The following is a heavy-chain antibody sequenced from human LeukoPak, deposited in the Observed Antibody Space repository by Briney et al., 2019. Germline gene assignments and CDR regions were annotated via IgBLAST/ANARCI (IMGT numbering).Heavy chain of an antibody. CDR1: GGTFSSYA. CDR3: ARAGVITAADY. V-gene: IGHV1-69*05. Sequence: SVKVSCKASGGTFSSYAISWVRQAPGQGLEWMGGIIPIFGTANYAQKFQGRVTMTRDTSTSTVYMELSGLRSEDTAVYYCARAGVITAADYWGQGTLVTVSS. CDR2: IIPIFGTA. D-gene: IGHD2/OR15-2a*01. J-gene: IGHJ4*02.